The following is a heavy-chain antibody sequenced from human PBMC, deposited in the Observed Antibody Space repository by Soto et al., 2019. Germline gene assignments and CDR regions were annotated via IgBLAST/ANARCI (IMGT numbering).Heavy chain of an antibody. CDR2: INPSGGST. Sequence: GASVKVSCKASGYTFTSYYMHWVRQAPGQGLEWMGIINPSGGSTSYAQKFQGRVTMTRDTSTSTVYMELRSLRSEDTAVYYCATENSGSYPDYWGQGTLVTVSS. D-gene: IGHD1-26*01. CDR1: GYTFTSYY. CDR3: ATENSGSYPDY. J-gene: IGHJ4*02. V-gene: IGHV1-46*01.